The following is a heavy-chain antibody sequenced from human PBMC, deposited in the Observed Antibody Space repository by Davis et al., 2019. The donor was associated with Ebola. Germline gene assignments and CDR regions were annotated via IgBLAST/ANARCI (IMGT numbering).Heavy chain of an antibody. D-gene: IGHD3-10*01. CDR2: IYYSGST. Sequence: MLSETLSLTCTVSGGSISSSSYYWGWIRQPPGKGLEWIGSIYYSGSTYYNPSLKSRVTISVDTSKNQFSLKLSSVTAADTAVYYCASLLTYYYGSGIYSSPYYFDYWGQGTLVTVSS. CDR1: GGSISSSSYY. J-gene: IGHJ4*02. CDR3: ASLLTYYYGSGIYSSPYYFDY. V-gene: IGHV4-39*01.